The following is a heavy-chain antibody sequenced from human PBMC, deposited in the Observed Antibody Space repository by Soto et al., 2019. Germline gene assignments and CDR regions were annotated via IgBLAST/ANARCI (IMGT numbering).Heavy chain of an antibody. J-gene: IGHJ1*01. CDR3: ARGAPPEYSQN. V-gene: IGHV4-30-4*01. Sequence: SETLSLTCTVSGGSISSGDYYWSWIRQPPGKGLEWIGYIYYSGSTDYNPSLRSRISISLDTSKDQFSLELSSVTAADTAVYYCARGAPPEYSQNWGQGTLVTVSS. CDR1: GGSISSGDYY. CDR2: IYYSGST.